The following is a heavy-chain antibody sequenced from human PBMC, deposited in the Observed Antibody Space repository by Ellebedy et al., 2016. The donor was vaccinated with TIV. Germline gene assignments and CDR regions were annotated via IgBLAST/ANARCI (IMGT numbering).Heavy chain of an antibody. CDR3: ASSGNYLGFDY. Sequence: GESLKISCAASGFTFTDYFLSWVRQSPGKGLEWVAYISSSGYRIHYADSVKGRFTISRDNAKNSLFLQMNSLRAEDTAVYYCASSGNYLGFDYWGQGTLVTVSS. V-gene: IGHV3-11*01. D-gene: IGHD1-26*01. CDR1: GFTFTDYF. CDR2: ISSSGYRI. J-gene: IGHJ4*02.